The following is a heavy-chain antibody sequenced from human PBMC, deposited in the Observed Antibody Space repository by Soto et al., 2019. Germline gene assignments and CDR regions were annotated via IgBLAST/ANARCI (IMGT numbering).Heavy chain of an antibody. CDR1: GFTFSRYA. D-gene: IGHD5-12*01. CDR3: AKGRYVSRLDY. CDR2: ISGSGGST. V-gene: IGHV3-23*01. J-gene: IGHJ4*02. Sequence: GGSLRLSCAASGFTFSRYAMSWVRQAPGKGLEWVSAISGSGGSTYYADSVKGRFTISRDNPKNTLDLQMNSLRAEDTAVYYCAKGRYVSRLDYWGQGTLVTVSS.